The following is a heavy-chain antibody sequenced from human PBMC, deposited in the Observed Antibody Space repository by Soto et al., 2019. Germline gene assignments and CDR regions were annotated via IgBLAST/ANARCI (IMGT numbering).Heavy chain of an antibody. V-gene: IGHV3-23*01. J-gene: IGHJ3*02. Sequence: EVRLLESGGGLVQPGGSLRLSCAASGFTFSTYAMSWVRQAPGKGLVWVAAISGSSAEIYYTDSVRGRFAISRDNSIQTLFLQMSHLKTEDTAVYYCAHPRGYGVFDAYDIWGQGTMVTVS. CDR2: ISGSSAEI. D-gene: IGHD2-8*01. CDR1: GFTFSTYA. CDR3: AHPRGYGVFDAYDI.